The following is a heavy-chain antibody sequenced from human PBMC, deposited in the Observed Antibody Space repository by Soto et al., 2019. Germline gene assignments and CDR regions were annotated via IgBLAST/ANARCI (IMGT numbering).Heavy chain of an antibody. J-gene: IGHJ5*02. D-gene: IGHD3-3*01. V-gene: IGHV1-69*06. CDR2: IIPIFGTA. Sequence: SVKVSCKSSGGTFSSYAIIWVRQDTGQGLEWMGGIIPIFGTANYAQKFQGRVTITADKSTSTAYMELSSLRSEDTAVYYCARVVSYDFWSGYSLDPNWFDPWGQGTLVTVS. CDR3: ARVVSYDFWSGYSLDPNWFDP. CDR1: GGTFSSYA.